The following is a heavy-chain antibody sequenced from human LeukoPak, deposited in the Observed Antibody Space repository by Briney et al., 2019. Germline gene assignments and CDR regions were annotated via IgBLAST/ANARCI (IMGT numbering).Heavy chain of an antibody. CDR2: ISSSSYI. Sequence: PGGSLRLSCAASGFTFSSYSMNWVRQAPGKGLEWVSSISSSSYIYYADSVKGRFTISRDNAKNSLYLQMNSLRAEDTAVYYCARDGSLGYCSSTSCYKWAFDYWGQGTLVTVSS. V-gene: IGHV3-21*01. CDR1: GFTFSSYS. CDR3: ARDGSLGYCSSTSCYKWAFDY. D-gene: IGHD2-2*02. J-gene: IGHJ4*02.